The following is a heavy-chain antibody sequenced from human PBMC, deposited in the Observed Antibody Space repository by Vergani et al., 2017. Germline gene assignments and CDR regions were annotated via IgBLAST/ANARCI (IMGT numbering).Heavy chain of an antibody. J-gene: IGHJ3*02. D-gene: IGHD2-2*01. Sequence: QLQLQQSGPGLVKPSETLFLTCTVSADSISSGSYYWGWIRQPPGKSLEWIGSIYYSGHTHYNPSLKSRVAISVDTSKNQFSLKVTSVTAADTAVYYCASPYIVRASGAFDIWGQGTMVTVSS. V-gene: IGHV4-39*01. CDR1: ADSISSGSYY. CDR2: IYYSGHT. CDR3: ASPYIVRASGAFDI.